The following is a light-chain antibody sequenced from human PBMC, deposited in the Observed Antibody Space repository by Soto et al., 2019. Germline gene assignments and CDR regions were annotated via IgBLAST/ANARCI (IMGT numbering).Light chain of an antibody. J-gene: IGKJ4*01. CDR1: QGISNY. V-gene: IGKV1-27*01. Sequence: DIQMTQSPSSLSASVGDRVTITCRASQGISNYLAWYQQKPGKVPKLLIYAASTLQSGVPSRFSGSGSGTDFTLSISSLQPEDVATYYCQKYNSAPSLTFGGGTKVEIK. CDR3: QKYNSAPSLT. CDR2: AAS.